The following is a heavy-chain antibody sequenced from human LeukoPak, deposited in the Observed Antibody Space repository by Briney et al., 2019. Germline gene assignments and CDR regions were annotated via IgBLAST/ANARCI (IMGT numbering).Heavy chain of an antibody. CDR2: IKSKTDGGKI. CDR1: AFTFSNAY. D-gene: IGHD3-10*01. J-gene: IGHJ4*02. CDR3: TTGDYYYGSGSYCPLGSY. Sequence: GGSLRLSCAASAFTFSNAYMSWVRQAPGKGLEWVGRIKSKTDGGKIDYAAPVKGRFTISRDDSKNTLYLQMNSLKTEDTAVYYCTTGDYYYGSGSYCPLGSYWGQETLVTVSS. V-gene: IGHV3-15*01.